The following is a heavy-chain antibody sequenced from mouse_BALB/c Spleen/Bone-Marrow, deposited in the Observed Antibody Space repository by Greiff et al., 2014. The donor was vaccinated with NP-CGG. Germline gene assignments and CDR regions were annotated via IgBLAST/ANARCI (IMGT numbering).Heavy chain of an antibody. D-gene: IGHD2-13*01. CDR3: ANIYYGDYGWFSY. CDR1: GYTFTDYW. J-gene: IGHJ3*01. V-gene: IGHV1-69*01. CDR2: IDTSYTYT. Sequence: QVQLQQSGAELVMPGASVKMSCKASGYTFTDYWIHWVKQRPGQGLEWIGAIDTSYTYTTYNRKFKGKATLTVDASSSTAYIQLSSLTSEDSAVYYCANIYYGDYGWFSYWGQGTLVTVSA.